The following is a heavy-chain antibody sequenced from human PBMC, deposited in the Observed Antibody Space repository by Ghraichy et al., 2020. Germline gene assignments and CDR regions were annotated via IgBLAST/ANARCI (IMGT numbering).Heavy chain of an antibody. CDR2: INQDGREK. CDR3: SAGDTFDI. CDR1: GLIFSSYW. J-gene: IGHJ3*02. Sequence: GWSLRLSCAASGLIFSSYWMTWVRQAPGKGLEWVANINQDGREKYYVGSVKGRFTISRDNAKNCLYLEMNNPGAEDTAVYACSAGDTFDIWGRGTMVTVSS. V-gene: IGHV3-7*03. D-gene: IGHD3-10*01.